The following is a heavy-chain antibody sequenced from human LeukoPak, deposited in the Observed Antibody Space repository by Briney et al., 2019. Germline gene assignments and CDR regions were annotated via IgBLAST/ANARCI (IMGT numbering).Heavy chain of an antibody. D-gene: IGHD4-17*01. V-gene: IGHV3-30*18. CDR1: GFSFISYG. CDR2: ISDDGRRK. CDR3: AKRPSDYGDYVSYFDF. Sequence: GGSLRLSCAASGFSFISYGMHWVRQAPGKGLEWVGVISDDGRRKDYADSVKGRFTISRDNSKDTLYLQMNSLRAEDTAVYYCAKRPSDYGDYVSYFDFWGQGTLVTVSS. J-gene: IGHJ4*02.